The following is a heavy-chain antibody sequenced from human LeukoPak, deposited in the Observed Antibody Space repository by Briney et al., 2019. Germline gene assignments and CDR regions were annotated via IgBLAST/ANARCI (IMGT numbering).Heavy chain of an antibody. CDR3: ARVGYSGYDYDY. CDR2: ISGSGDST. V-gene: IGHV3-23*01. CDR1: GFTFSSYA. D-gene: IGHD5-12*01. J-gene: IGHJ4*02. Sequence: PGGSLRLSCAASGFTFSSYAMSWVRQAPGKGLEWVSVISGSGDSTYHADSVEGRCTISRDNSKDALYLQMNSLRAEDTAVYYCARVGYSGYDYDYWGQGTLVTVSS.